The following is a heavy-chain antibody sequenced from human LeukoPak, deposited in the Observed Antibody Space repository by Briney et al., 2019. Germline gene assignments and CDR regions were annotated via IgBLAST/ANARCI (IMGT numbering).Heavy chain of an antibody. CDR1: GGTFSSYA. CDR2: IIPIFGTA. D-gene: IGHD3-10*01. CDR3: ARDGLTGCGESESPYYYGMDV. V-gene: IGHV1-69*13. J-gene: IGHJ6*02. Sequence: SVKVSCKASGGTFSSYAISWVRQAPGQGLEWMGGIIPIFGTANYAQKFQGRVTITADESTSTAYMELSSLRSEDTAVYYCARDGLTGCGESESPYYYGMDVWGQGTTVTVSS.